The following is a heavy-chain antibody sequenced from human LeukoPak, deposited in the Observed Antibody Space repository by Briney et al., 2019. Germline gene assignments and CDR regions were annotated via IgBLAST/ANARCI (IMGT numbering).Heavy chain of an antibody. CDR1: GFIFSSYA. CDR2: ISGSGGST. Sequence: PGGSLRLSCAASGFIFSSYAMSWVRQAPGKGLEWVSAISGSGGSTYYADSVKGRFTISRDNSKNTLYLQMNSLRAEDTAVYYCAKWIVVVPAAIPNDAFDIWGQGTMVTVSS. CDR3: AKWIVVVPAAIPNDAFDI. J-gene: IGHJ3*02. D-gene: IGHD2-2*02. V-gene: IGHV3-23*01.